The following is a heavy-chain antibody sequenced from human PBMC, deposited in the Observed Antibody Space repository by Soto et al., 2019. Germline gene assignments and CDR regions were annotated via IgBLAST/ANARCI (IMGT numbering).Heavy chain of an antibody. Sequence: QVQLVQSGAEVKKPGASVKVSCKASGYTFTSYAMHWVRQAPGQRLEWMGWINAGNGNTKYSQKFQGRVTITRDTSASTAYRELGSLSSEDTAVYYCARSIVVVTAADYWGQGPLVTVSS. J-gene: IGHJ4*02. V-gene: IGHV1-3*01. CDR1: GYTFTSYA. CDR2: INAGNGNT. D-gene: IGHD2-21*02. CDR3: ARSIVVVTAADY.